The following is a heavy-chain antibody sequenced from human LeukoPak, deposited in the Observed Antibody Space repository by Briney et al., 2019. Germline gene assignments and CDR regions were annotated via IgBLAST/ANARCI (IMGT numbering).Heavy chain of an antibody. Sequence: PGGSLRLSCAASGFTFSSYAMHWVRQAPGKGLEWVGVISYDGSNKYYADSVKGRFTISRDNSKNTLYLQMNSLRAEDTAVYYCAREWGYCTNGVCHQPLDYWGQGTLVTVSS. CDR1: GFTFSSYA. CDR2: ISYDGSNK. J-gene: IGHJ4*02. D-gene: IGHD2-8*01. CDR3: AREWGYCTNGVCHQPLDY. V-gene: IGHV3-30-3*01.